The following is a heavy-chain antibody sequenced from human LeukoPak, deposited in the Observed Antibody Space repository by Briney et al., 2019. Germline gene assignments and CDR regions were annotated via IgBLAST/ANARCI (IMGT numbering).Heavy chain of an antibody. CDR1: GGTFSSYA. CDR3: ARDTAELSLDLPYYYYMDV. CDR2: VIPIFGTA. D-gene: IGHD3-16*02. J-gene: IGHJ6*03. V-gene: IGHV1-69*05. Sequence: ASVKVSCKASGGTFSSYAISWVRQAPGQGLEWMGGVIPIFGTANYAQKFQGRVTITTDESTSTAYMELSSLRSEDTAVYYCARDTAELSLDLPYYYYMDVWGKGTTVTVSS.